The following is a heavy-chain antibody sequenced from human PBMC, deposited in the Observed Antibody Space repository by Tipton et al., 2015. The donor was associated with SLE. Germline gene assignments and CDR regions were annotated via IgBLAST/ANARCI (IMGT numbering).Heavy chain of an antibody. CDR3: SRGRRRAAAVDYYYCDMDV. CDR1: GGPVRSSHYY. D-gene: IGHD6-13*01. V-gene: IGHV4-39*07. J-gene: IGHJ6*03. CDR2: AYYSGRT. Sequence: TLSLTCTVSGGPVRSSHYYWGWIRNPPGKGLEWIGRAYYSGRTTYNPTLKSRITISVKTAKNQFSLKLSSVTAADTAVYFCSRGRRRAAAVDYYYCDMDVWGNGSTVTVS.